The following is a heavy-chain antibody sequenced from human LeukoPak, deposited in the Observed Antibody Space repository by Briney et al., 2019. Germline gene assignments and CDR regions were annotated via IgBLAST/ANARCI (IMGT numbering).Heavy chain of an antibody. V-gene: IGHV4-61*02. J-gene: IGHJ4*02. CDR1: GGSISSGSYY. D-gene: IGHD3-16*01. CDR2: IYTSGST. Sequence: PSQTLSLTCTVSGGSISSGSYYWSWIRQPAGKGLEWIGRIYTSGSTNYNPSLKSRVTISLDTSKNQFSLKLSSVTAADTAVYYCARAYFLAGGALGYWGQGTLVTVSS. CDR3: ARAYFLAGGALGY.